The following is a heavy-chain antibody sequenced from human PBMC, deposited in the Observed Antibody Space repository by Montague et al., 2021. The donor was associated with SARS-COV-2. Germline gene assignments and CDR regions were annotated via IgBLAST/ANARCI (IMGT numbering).Heavy chain of an antibody. CDR2: ISSSSSYI. V-gene: IGHV3-21*01. CDR3: ASYQNYYYYYGMDV. D-gene: IGHD2-2*01. Sequence: SLSLSCAASGFTFSSYSMNWVRQAPGKGLEWVSSISSSSSYIYYADSVKGRFTISRDNAKNSLYLQMNSLRAEDTAVYYCASYQNYYYYYGMDVWGQGTTVTVSS. CDR1: GFTFSSYS. J-gene: IGHJ6*02.